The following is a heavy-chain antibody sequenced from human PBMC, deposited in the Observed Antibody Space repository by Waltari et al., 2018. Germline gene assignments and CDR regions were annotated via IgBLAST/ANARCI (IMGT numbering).Heavy chain of an antibody. J-gene: IGHJ4*02. Sequence: QVQLQESAPGLVKPSETLSLTCTVSVTSISNYYWTWIRQPPGKGLEWIGYISDSGSTSYNPSLKSRVTISGDTSKNHFSLKLSSVTAADTAVYYCARTSGAAAGKFDYWGQGTLVTVSS. V-gene: IGHV4-59*01. D-gene: IGHD6-13*01. CDR3: ARTSGAAAGKFDY. CDR2: ISDSGST. CDR1: VTSISNYY.